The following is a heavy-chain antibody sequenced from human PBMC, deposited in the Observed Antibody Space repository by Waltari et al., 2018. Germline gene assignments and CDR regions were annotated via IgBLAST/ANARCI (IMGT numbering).Heavy chain of an antibody. V-gene: IGHV3-49*04. CDR1: GFTFGGHG. D-gene: IGHD2-2*01. J-gene: IGHJ4*02. Sequence: EVQLVESGGGLVQPGRSLRLSCTGSGFTFGGHGMSWVRQAPGKGLEWVGFIRSKASGGTTEYAASVKGRFTISREDSKSIAYLQMNSLKTEDTAVYYCTRDHRIVVVPAALFDYWGQGTLVTVSS. CDR3: TRDHRIVVVPAALFDY. CDR2: IRSKASGGTT.